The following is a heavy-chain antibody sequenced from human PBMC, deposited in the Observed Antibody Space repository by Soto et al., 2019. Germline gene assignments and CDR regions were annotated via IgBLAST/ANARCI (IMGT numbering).Heavy chain of an antibody. V-gene: IGHV4-28*01. J-gene: IGHJ4*02. D-gene: IGHD5-18*01. CDR2: ISSGGAT. CDR1: GTSISGDYW. Sequence: QVQLQESGPGLVKPSDTLSLTCAVSGTSISGDYWWGWIRQTPGKGLEWFGYISSGGATHYNPSLGSRLNISVATSSSQYALELSEVTDGDAALYDCTSKSGGYYYFEYWGRGTLVPVSS. CDR3: TSKSGGYYYFEY.